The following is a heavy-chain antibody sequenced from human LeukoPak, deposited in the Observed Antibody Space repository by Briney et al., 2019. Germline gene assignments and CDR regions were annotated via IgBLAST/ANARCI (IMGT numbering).Heavy chain of an antibody. J-gene: IGHJ6*03. V-gene: IGHV4-34*01. CDR3: ARHSADLLVLREPPWYYYYMDV. D-gene: IGHD1-14*01. CDR1: GGSFSGYY. Sequence: SETLSLTCAVYGGSFSGYYWSWIRQPPGKGLEWIGEMNHSGSTNYNPSLKSRVTISVDTSKNQFSLKLSSVTAADTAVYYCARHSADLLVLREPPWYYYYMDVWGKGATVTVSS. CDR2: MNHSGST.